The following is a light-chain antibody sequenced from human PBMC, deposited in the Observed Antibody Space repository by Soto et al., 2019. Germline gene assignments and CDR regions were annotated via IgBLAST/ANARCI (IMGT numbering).Light chain of an antibody. J-gene: IGKJ5*01. CDR1: QGISSY. V-gene: IGKV1-8*01. CDR3: QQYYSYPLT. CDR2: AAS. Sequence: AIRMTQSPSSFSASTGDRVTITCRASQGISSYLAWYQQKPGKAPKLLIYAASTLQSGVPSRFSGSGSGTDCTLTISCLQSEDFATYYCQQYYSYPLTFGQGTRLEIK.